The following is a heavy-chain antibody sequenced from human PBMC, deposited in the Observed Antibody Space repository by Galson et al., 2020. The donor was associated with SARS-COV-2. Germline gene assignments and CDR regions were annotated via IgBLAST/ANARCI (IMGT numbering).Heavy chain of an antibody. CDR3: ASLHSSSWYMDY. V-gene: IGHV3-30*04. D-gene: IGHD6-13*01. Sequence: GGSLRLSCAASGFTFSSYAMHWVRQAPGKGLEWVAVISYDGSNKYYADSVKGRFTISRDNSKNTLYLQMNSLRAEDTAVYYCASLHSSSWYMDYWGQGTLVTVSS. CDR1: GFTFSSYA. J-gene: IGHJ4*02. CDR2: ISYDGSNK.